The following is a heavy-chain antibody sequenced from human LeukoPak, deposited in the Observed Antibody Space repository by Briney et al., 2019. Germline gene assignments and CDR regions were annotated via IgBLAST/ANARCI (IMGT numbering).Heavy chain of an antibody. D-gene: IGHD3-10*01. CDR2: ISYDGSNK. CDR1: GFTFSNYV. V-gene: IGHV3-30-3*01. CDR3: ARDIFYGFFDY. J-gene: IGHJ4*02. Sequence: GGSLRLSCAASGFTFSNYVMHWVRQAPGKGLEWVAVISYDGSNKFYADSVKGRFTISRDNSKNTLYLQMNSLRAEDTAVYYCARDIFYGFFDYWGQGTLVTVSS.